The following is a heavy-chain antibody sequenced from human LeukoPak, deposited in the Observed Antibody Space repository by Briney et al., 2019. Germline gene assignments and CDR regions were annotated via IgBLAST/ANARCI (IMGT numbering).Heavy chain of an antibody. CDR2: IHYSWST. CDR3: ARVDDSSGDY. D-gene: IGHD3-22*01. CDR1: GGFNRSYY. V-gene: IGHV4-59*01. Sequence: PSETLSLTCTVCGGFNRSYYWLWMRQPPAKGLEWIGYIHYSWSTNYNPSLKSRVTISVDTSKNQFSLKLSSVTAADTAVYYCARVDDSSGDYWGQGTLVTVSS. J-gene: IGHJ4*02.